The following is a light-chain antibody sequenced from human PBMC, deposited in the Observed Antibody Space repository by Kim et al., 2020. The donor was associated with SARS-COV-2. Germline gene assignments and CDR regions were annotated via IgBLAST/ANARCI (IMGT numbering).Light chain of an antibody. CDR3: QQSHSSPLT. CDR1: QSISNH. V-gene: IGKV1-39*01. CDR2: IAS. J-gene: IGKJ1*01. Sequence: ASVGDRDTITCRASQSISNHLNWYQQKPGKAPKLLIYIASSLQTGVPSRFSGSGSGTEFTLTISSLQPDDLATYYCQQSHSSPLTFGQGTKVDIK.